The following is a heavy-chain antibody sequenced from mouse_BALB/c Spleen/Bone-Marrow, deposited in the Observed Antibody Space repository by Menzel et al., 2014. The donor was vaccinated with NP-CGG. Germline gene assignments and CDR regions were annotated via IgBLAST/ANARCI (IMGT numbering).Heavy chain of an antibody. Sequence: QVQLQHSGAELVRPGSSVKISCKASGYPFSSYWMSWVKQRPGQGLEWFGQIYPGDGETNYNGKFKGNATLTADKSSSTAYMQLISLTSEDSAVYFCARKYGDYWGQGTTLTVSS. V-gene: IGHV1-80*01. CDR3: ARKYGDY. D-gene: IGHD2-10*02. CDR1: GYPFSSYW. CDR2: IYPGDGET. J-gene: IGHJ2*01.